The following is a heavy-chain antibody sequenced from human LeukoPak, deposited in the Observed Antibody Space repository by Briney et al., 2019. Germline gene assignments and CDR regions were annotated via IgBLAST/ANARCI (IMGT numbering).Heavy chain of an antibody. D-gene: IGHD3-3*01. CDR3: ARDVKATWSGGY. Sequence: GGSLRLSCAASGFTFSSYAMHWVRQAPGKGLEWVAVISYDGSNKYYADSVKGRFTISRDNSKNTLYLQMNSLRAEDTAVYYCARDVKATWSGGYWGQGTLVTVSS. V-gene: IGHV3-30-3*01. CDR2: ISYDGSNK. CDR1: GFTFSSYA. J-gene: IGHJ4*02.